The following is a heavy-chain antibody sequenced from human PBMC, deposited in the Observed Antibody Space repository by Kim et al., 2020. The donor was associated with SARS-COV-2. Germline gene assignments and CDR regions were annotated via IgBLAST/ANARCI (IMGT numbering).Heavy chain of an antibody. CDR1: GFTFSSYG. CDR2: IWYDGSNK. CDR3: ARELTHYDILTGYPNYGMDV. J-gene: IGHJ6*02. D-gene: IGHD3-9*01. Sequence: GGSLRLSCAASGFTFSSYGMHWVRQAPGKGLEWVAVIWYDGSNKYYADSVKGRFTISRDNSKNTLYLQMNSLRAEDTAVYYCARELTHYDILTGYPNYGMDVWGQGTTVTVSS. V-gene: IGHV3-33*08.